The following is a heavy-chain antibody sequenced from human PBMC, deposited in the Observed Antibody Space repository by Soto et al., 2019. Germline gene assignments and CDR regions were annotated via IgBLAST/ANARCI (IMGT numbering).Heavy chain of an antibody. V-gene: IGHV3-30-3*01. D-gene: IGHD1-26*01. CDR1: GFTFSSYA. CDR3: ARDVESGSSQYYYYYYGMDA. Sequence: QPGGSLRLSCAASGFTFSSYAMHWVRQAPGKGLEWVAVISYDGSNKYYADSVKGRFTISRDNSKNTLYLQMNSLRAEDTAVYYCARDVESGSSQYYYYYYGMDAWGQGTTVTVSS. CDR2: ISYDGSNK. J-gene: IGHJ6*02.